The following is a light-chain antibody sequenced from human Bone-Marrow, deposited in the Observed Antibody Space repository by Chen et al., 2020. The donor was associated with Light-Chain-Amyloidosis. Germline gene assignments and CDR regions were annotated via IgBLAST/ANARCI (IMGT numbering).Light chain of an antibody. CDR3: QQGYQFIYT. J-gene: IGKJ2*01. CDR2: TAS. V-gene: IGKV1-39*01. Sequence: DIQMTQSPSSLSASVGDRVTITCRASQNINSYLNWYQQKPGQPPKLLIYTASNLQSGVPSRCSGSLSGTDFTFIIKRLQFEDLATYYCQQGYQFIYTIVRGTQLEIK. CDR1: QNINSY.